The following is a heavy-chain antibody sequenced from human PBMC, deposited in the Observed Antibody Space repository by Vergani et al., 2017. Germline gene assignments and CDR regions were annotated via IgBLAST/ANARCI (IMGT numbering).Heavy chain of an antibody. Sequence: QEQLVQSGSELKKPGASVKVSCKASGYSFNNYDIHWVRQAPGQGLEWMGWINPTTGNPTYARAFTGRFVFSLDTSISTAYLQIGSLKAEDTAVYFCARAKRCRLAVGATDSWGQGTLLTVSS. CDR1: GYSFNNYD. CDR2: INPTTGNP. CDR3: ARAKRCRLAVGATDS. D-gene: IGHD6-19*01. V-gene: IGHV7-4-1*01. J-gene: IGHJ4*02.